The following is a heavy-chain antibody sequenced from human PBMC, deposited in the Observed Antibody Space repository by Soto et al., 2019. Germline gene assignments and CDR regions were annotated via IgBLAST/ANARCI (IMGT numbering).Heavy chain of an antibody. CDR3: ARIYTAMDHYYYGMDV. CDR1: GFSLSTSGMC. J-gene: IGHJ6*02. CDR2: IDWDDDK. V-gene: IGHV2-70*01. D-gene: IGHD5-18*01. Sequence: SGPTLVNPTQTLTLTCTFSGFSLSTSGMCVSWIRQPPGKALEWLALIDWDDDKYYSTSLKTRLTISKDTSKNQVVLTMTNMDPVDTATYYCARIYTAMDHYYYGMDVWGQGTTVTVSS.